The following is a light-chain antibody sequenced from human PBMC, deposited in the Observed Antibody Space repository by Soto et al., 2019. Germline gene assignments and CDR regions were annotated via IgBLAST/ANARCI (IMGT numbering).Light chain of an antibody. CDR3: QQYNSYSIT. CDR1: QSISSW. V-gene: IGKV1-5*01. CDR2: DTS. Sequence: DIQMTQSPSTLSGSVGDSVTITCRASQSISSWLAWYQQKPGKAPELLIYDTSTLQSGVPSRFSRSGSGTDFTLTISSLQPDEFATYYCQQYNSYSITFGQGTRLEIK. J-gene: IGKJ5*01.